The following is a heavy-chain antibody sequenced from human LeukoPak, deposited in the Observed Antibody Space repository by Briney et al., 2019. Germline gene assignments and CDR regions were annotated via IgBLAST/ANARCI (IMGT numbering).Heavy chain of an antibody. CDR1: GGSISSYY. Sequence: PSETLSLTCTVSGGSISSYYWSWIRQPPGKGLEWIGEINHSGSTNYNPSLKIRVTISVDTSKNQFSLKLSSVTAADTAVYYCARGGGVYDYVWGSYRLGYYYYYMDVWGKGTTVTVSS. CDR2: INHSGST. D-gene: IGHD3-16*02. J-gene: IGHJ6*03. CDR3: ARGGGVYDYVWGSYRLGYYYYYMDV. V-gene: IGHV4-34*01.